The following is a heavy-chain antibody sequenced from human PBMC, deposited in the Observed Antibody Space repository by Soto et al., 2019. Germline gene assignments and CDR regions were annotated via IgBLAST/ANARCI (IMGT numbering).Heavy chain of an antibody. CDR3: ARVYYDFWSGYFAWFDP. D-gene: IGHD3-3*01. CDR2: IYYSGST. V-gene: IGHV4-31*03. CDR1: GGSISSGGYY. Sequence: QVQLQESGPGLVKPSQTLSLTCTVSGGSISSGGYYWSWIRQHPGKGLEWIGYIYYSGSTYYNPSLKRRVTISVDTSKNQVSLKLSSVTAADTAVYYCARVYYDFWSGYFAWFDPWGQGTLVNVSS. J-gene: IGHJ5*02.